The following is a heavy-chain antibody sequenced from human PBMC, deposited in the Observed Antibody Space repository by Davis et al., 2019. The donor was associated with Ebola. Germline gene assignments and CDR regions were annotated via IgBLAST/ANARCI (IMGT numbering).Heavy chain of an antibody. Sequence: AVKVSCKASGYSFSSYGISWLRQPPAQGLEGMGCISAYNGNTNYAQKLQGRVTMTTDTSTSTAYMELRSLRAEDTAVYYCARRLLEWLDYWGQGTLVTVSS. CDR2: ISAYNGNT. CDR3: ARRLLEWLDY. V-gene: IGHV1-18*04. J-gene: IGHJ4*02. CDR1: GYSFSSYG. D-gene: IGHD3-3*01.